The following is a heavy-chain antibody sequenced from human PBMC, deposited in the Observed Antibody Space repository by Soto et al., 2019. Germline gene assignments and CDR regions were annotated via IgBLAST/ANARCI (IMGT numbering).Heavy chain of an antibody. CDR2: IGTAGDT. J-gene: IGHJ6*02. CDR3: ARDLPYYGSGSYALCYGMDV. V-gene: IGHV3-13*01. Sequence: GGSLRLSCAASGFTFSSYDMHWVRQATGKGLEWVSAIGTAGDTYYPGSVKGRLTISRENAKNSLYLQMNSLRAEDTAVYYCARDLPYYGSGSYALCYGMDVWGQGTTVTVSS. D-gene: IGHD3-10*01. CDR1: GFTFSSYD.